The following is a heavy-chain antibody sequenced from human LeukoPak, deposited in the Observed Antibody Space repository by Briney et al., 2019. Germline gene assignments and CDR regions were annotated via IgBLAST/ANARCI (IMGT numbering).Heavy chain of an antibody. CDR1: GGSISSHY. CDR2: IYYSGST. D-gene: IGHD3-10*01. V-gene: IGHV4-59*11. Sequence: PSETLSVTCTVSGGSISSHYWSWIRQPPGKGLEWIGYIYYSGSTNYNPSLKSGVTISVDTSKHQFSLNLSAVTAADTPVYYCATSRGASGSIWDSRGQGTLVTVSS. CDR3: ATSRGASGSIWDS. J-gene: IGHJ4*02.